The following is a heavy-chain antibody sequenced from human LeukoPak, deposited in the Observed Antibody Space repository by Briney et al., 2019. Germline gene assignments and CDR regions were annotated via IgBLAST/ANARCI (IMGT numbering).Heavy chain of an antibody. CDR1: GYSISSGYY. V-gene: IGHV4-38-2*02. CDR3: ARYDFWSGYPNDY. J-gene: IGHJ4*02. D-gene: IGHD3-3*01. Sequence: PSETLSLTCTVSGYSISSGYYWGWIRQPPGKGLEWIGSIYHSGSTYYNPSLKSRVTISVDTSKNQFSLKLSPVTAADTAVYYCARYDFWSGYPNDYWGQGTLVTVSS. CDR2: IYHSGST.